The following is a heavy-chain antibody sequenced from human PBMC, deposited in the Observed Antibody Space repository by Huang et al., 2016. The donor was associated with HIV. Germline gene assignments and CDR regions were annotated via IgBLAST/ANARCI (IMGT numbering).Heavy chain of an antibody. CDR1: GDSVSSHY. CDR3: VRDQGRLAVGGIDNWFDP. J-gene: IGHJ5*02. D-gene: IGHD6-19*01. CDR2: VYDSGTT. V-gene: IGHV4-59*02. Sequence: QVRLQESGPGLVKPSETLSLSCTVSGDSVSSHYWGWIRHPPGKGLEWIGTVYDSGTTKYNPRLKSRIIISVDTSKNGFSLNITSVSAADTAMYFCVRDQGRLAVGGIDNWFDPWGQGALVTVSS.